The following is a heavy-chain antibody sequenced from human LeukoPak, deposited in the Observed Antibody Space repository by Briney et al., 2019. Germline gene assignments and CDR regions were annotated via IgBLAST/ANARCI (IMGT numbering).Heavy chain of an antibody. V-gene: IGHV4-39*01. CDR3: ARYVVYGSGKYYFDY. J-gene: IGHJ4*02. D-gene: IGHD3-10*01. CDR2: INYSGST. Sequence: SETLSLACTVSGGSVSSTTYYWSWIRQPPGKGLEWIARINYSGSTYYNPSLKSLVTISVDTSENQFSLKLSSVTAADTAVYYCARYVVYGSGKYYFDYWGQGTLVTVSS. CDR1: GGSVSSTTYY.